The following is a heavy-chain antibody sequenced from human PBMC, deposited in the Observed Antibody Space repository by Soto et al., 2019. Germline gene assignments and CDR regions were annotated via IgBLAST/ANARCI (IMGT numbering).Heavy chain of an antibody. D-gene: IGHD2-21*02. CDR1: GGSFSGYY. CDR3: ASVSTAKNPYDY. J-gene: IGHJ4*02. V-gene: IGHV4-34*01. CDR2: INHSGST. Sequence: SETLSLTCAVYGGSFSGYYWSWIRQPPGKGLEWIGEINHSGSTNYNPSLKSRVTISVDTSKNQFSLKLSSVTAADTAVYYCASVSTAKNPYDYWGQGTLVTVSS.